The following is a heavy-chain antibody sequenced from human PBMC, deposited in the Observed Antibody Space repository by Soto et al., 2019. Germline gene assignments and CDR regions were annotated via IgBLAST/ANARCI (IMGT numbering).Heavy chain of an antibody. CDR2: ISSSSSYI. J-gene: IGHJ4*02. CDR1: GYTFTSYA. V-gene: IGHV3-21*01. Sequence: ASVKVSCKACGYTFTSYAMNWVRQAPGKGLEWVSSISSSSSYIYYADSVKGRFTISRDNAKNSLYLQMNSLRAEDTAVYYCARDQPGYSYGYGLGYWGQGTLVTVSS. CDR3: ARDQPGYSYGYGLGY. D-gene: IGHD5-18*01.